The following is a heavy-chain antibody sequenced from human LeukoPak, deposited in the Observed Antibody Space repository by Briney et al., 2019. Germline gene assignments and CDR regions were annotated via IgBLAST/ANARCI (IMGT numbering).Heavy chain of an antibody. CDR3: ARLVSYYDSSGYSPSYYYGMDV. CDR1: GGSMGSYY. J-gene: IGHJ6*02. Sequence: SETLSLTCTVSGGSMGSYYWSWIRQPPGKGLEWIGYVYSSGSTNYNPSLKSRVTISVDTSKSQFSLKLTSVTAADTAVYYCARLVSYYDSSGYSPSYYYGMDVWGQGTTVTVSS. D-gene: IGHD3-22*01. V-gene: IGHV4-59*01. CDR2: VYSSGST.